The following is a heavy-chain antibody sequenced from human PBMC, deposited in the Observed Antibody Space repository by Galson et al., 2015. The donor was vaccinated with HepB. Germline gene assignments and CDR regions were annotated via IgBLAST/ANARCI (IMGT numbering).Heavy chain of an antibody. CDR3: ATVRSVVVVVAATWANWFDP. J-gene: IGHJ5*02. Sequence: SVKVSCKVSGYTLTELSMHWVRQAPGKGLEWMGGFDPDDGETIYAQKFQGRVTMTEDTSTDTAYMELSSLRSEDTAVYYCATVRSVVVVVAATWANWFDPWGQGTLVTVSS. V-gene: IGHV1-24*01. D-gene: IGHD2-15*01. CDR2: FDPDDGET. CDR1: GYTLTELS.